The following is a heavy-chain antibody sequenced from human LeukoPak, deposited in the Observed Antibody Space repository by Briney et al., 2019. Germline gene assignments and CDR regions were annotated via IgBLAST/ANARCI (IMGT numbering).Heavy chain of an antibody. J-gene: IGHJ4*02. CDR3: ARNVGY. CDR2: VNVDGTST. D-gene: IGHD1-26*01. V-gene: IGHV3-74*01. CDR1: GFTFRSYS. Sequence: GGSLRLSCAASGFTFRSYSMNWLRQAPGKGLEWVSYVNVDGTSTTYADSVKGRFTISRDNSKNTLYLQMNSLRAEDTAVYYCARNVGYWGQGTLVTVSS.